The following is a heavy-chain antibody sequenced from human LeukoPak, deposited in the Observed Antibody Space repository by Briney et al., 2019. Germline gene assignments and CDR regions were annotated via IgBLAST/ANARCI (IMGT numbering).Heavy chain of an antibody. D-gene: IGHD4-17*01. Sequence: GGSLRLSCAASGFTVSSNYMSWVRQAPGKGLEWVSTISGSGGSTYYADSVKGRFTISRDNSKNTLYLQMNSLRAEDTALYYCAKDPRMTTVTTGFFDYWGRGTLVTVSS. J-gene: IGHJ4*02. CDR1: GFTVSSNY. V-gene: IGHV3-23*01. CDR3: AKDPRMTTVTTGFFDY. CDR2: ISGSGGST.